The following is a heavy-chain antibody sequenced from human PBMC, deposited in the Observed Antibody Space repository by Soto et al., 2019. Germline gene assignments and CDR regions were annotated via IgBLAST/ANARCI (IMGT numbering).Heavy chain of an antibody. D-gene: IGHD3-10*01. Sequence: ASVKVSCKASGYTFTSYGISWVRQAPGQGLEWMGWISAYNGNTNYAQKLQGRVTMTTDTSTSTAYMELRSLGSDDTAVYYCARIQTYYYGSGSYYWWFDPWGQGTLVTVSS. J-gene: IGHJ5*02. CDR3: ARIQTYYYGSGSYYWWFDP. CDR1: GYTFTSYG. V-gene: IGHV1-18*01. CDR2: ISAYNGNT.